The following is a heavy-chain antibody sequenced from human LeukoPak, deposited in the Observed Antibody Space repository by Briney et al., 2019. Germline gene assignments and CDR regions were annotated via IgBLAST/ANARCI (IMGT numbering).Heavy chain of an antibody. J-gene: IGHJ5*02. V-gene: IGHV3-21*01. CDR2: ISSSSSYI. D-gene: IGHD6-19*01. CDR1: GFTFSSYS. Sequence: HPGGSLRLSCAASGFTFSSYSMNWVRQAPGKGLEWVSSISSSSSYIYYADSVKGRFTISRDNAKNSLYLQMNSLRAEDTAMYYCARSGLGSGASWFDPWGQGTLVTVSS. CDR3: ARSGLGSGASWFDP.